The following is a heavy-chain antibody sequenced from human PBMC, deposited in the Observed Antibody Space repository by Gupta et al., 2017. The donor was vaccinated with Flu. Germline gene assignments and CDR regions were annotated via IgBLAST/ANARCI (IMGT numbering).Heavy chain of an antibody. D-gene: IGHD4-17*01. V-gene: IGHV3-15*01. CDR1: GFTFSNAC. CDR3: TTEWIDYGDRLLDD. J-gene: IGHJ4*02. CDR2: IKGKTDGGTT. Sequence: EVQLVESGGGLVKTGGSLRLSCAASGFTFSNACMSWVRQAPGKGLEWVGRIKGKTDGGTTDYAAPVKGRFTIARDDSKNTLYLQMNSLKTEDTAVYYWTTEWIDYGDRLLDDLGQGTLVTVSS.